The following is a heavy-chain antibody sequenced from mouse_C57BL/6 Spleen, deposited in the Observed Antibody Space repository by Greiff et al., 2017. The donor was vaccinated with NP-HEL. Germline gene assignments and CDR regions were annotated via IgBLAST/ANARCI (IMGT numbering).Heavy chain of an antibody. D-gene: IGHD1-1*01. J-gene: IGHJ3*01. V-gene: IGHV1-81*01. CDR3: ARLGGSRGAWFAY. Sequence: QVQLQQSGAELARPGASVKLSCKASGYTFTSYGISWVKQRTGQGLEWIGEIYPRSGNTYYNEKFKGKATLTADKSSSTAYMELRSLTSEDSAVYFCARLGGSRGAWFAYWGQGTLVTVSA. CDR1: GYTFTSYG. CDR2: IYPRSGNT.